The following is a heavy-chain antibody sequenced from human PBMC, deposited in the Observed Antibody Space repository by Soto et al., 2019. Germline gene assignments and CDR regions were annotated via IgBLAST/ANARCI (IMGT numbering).Heavy chain of an antibody. CDR2: IYYSGST. J-gene: IGHJ6*02. V-gene: IGHV4-59*01. Sequence: PSETLSLTGTVSGGSISSYYWSWIRQPPGKGLEWIGYIYYSGSTNYNPSLKSRVTISVDTSKDQFSLKLSSVTAADTAVYYCARETYYYDSSGYYLNYYYGMDVWGQGTTVTVSS. D-gene: IGHD3-22*01. CDR1: GGSISSYY. CDR3: ARETYYYDSSGYYLNYYYGMDV.